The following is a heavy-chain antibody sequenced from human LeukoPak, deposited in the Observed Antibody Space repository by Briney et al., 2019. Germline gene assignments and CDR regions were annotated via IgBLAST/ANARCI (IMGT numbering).Heavy chain of an antibody. J-gene: IGHJ4*02. CDR1: GFTFSIYS. CDR3: AKDRPTWPIDY. Sequence: GGSLRLSCAASGFTFSIYSMNWVRQAPGKGLEWVSYITRSSTTIYYADSVKGRFTISRDNAKNSLYLQMNSLRVEDTAVYYCAKDRPTWPIDYWGQGTLVTVSS. V-gene: IGHV3-48*01. D-gene: IGHD5-12*01. CDR2: ITRSSTTI.